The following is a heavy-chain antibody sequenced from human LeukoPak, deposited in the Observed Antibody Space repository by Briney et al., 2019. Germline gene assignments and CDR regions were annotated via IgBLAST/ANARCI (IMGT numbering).Heavy chain of an antibody. J-gene: IGHJ6*03. D-gene: IGHD5-12*01. CDR2: IIPIFGTA. CDR1: GYTFTSYA. Sequence: SVKVSCKASGYTFTSYAMSWVRQAPGQGLEWMGGIIPIFGTANYAQKFQGRVTITADKSTSTAYMELSSLRSEDTAVYYCTIVATTGGSYYYYMDVWGKGTTVTVSS. CDR3: TIVATTGGSYYYYMDV. V-gene: IGHV1-69*06.